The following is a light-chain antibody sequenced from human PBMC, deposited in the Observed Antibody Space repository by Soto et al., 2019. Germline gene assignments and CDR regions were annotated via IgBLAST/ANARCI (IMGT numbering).Light chain of an antibody. J-gene: IGKJ4*01. Sequence: EIGMTQSPATLSVSPGERATLTCRASQTLYNNLAWYQQKLGQDPRLLIYGASARATDIPARFSGSGSGTEFTLTISGLQSEDFAIYYCQQYSDWPLTFGGGTKVEIK. CDR2: GAS. CDR1: QTLYNN. CDR3: QQYSDWPLT. V-gene: IGKV3-15*01.